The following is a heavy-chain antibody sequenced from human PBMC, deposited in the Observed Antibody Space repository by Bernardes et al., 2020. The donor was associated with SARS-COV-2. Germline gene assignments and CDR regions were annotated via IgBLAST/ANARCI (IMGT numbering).Heavy chain of an antibody. CDR1: GFTFRKYR. CDR3: AREDYSAYDYEVFDH. J-gene: IGHJ5*02. CDR2: TDQDGSEK. D-gene: IGHD5-12*01. Sequence: GGSLRLSCAASGFTFRKYRMSWVRQAPGKGLEWVANTDQDGSEKYYVDSVKGRFTISRDNAKTSLYLEMNSLRAEDTAVYYCAREDYSAYDYEVFDHWGQGTLVTISS. V-gene: IGHV3-7*01.